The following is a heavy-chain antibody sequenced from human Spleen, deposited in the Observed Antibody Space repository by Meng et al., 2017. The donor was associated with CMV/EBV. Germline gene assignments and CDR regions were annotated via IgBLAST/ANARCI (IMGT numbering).Heavy chain of an antibody. CDR1: GFTFSSYG. V-gene: IGHV3-30*02. CDR2: IRFDGTNK. Sequence: GGSLRFSCAASGFTFSSYGMHWVRQAPGKGLEWVANIRFDGTNKYHADSVKGRFTISRDNSKNTLYLQMNSLRAEDTAVYYCAKRGDSSGTYAMDVWGQGTTVTVSS. J-gene: IGHJ6*02. D-gene: IGHD3-22*01. CDR3: AKRGDSSGTYAMDV.